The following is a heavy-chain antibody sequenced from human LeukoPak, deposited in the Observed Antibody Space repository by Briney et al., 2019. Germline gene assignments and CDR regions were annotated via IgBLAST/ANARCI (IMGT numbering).Heavy chain of an antibody. CDR3: AREDDLRWYFDL. Sequence: SETLSLTCSVSGYSISSGYYWSWIRQPAGKGLEWVGHIFTSGSTNYNPSLKSRVTISVDTSKNQFSLKLSSVTAADTAVYFCAREDDLRWYFDLWGRGTLVTVSS. J-gene: IGHJ2*01. V-gene: IGHV4-61*09. CDR2: IFTSGST. D-gene: IGHD1-1*01. CDR1: GYSISSGYY.